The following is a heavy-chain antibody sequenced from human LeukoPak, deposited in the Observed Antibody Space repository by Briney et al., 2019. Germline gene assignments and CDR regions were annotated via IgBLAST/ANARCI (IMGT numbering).Heavy chain of an antibody. CDR3: AKGTQFGSTHWFDP. CDR1: GFTVSSNY. J-gene: IGHJ5*02. CDR2: IYSGGST. Sequence: GGSLRPSCAASGFTVSSNYMSWVRQAPGKGLEWVSVIYSGGSTYYADSVKGRFTISRDNSKNTLYLQMNSLRAEDTAVYYCAKGTQFGSTHWFDPWGQGTLVTVSS. D-gene: IGHD3-16*01. V-gene: IGHV3-66*01.